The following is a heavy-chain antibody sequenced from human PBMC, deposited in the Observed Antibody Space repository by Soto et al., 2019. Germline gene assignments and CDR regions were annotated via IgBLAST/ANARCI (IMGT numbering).Heavy chain of an antibody. CDR3: ASSSIAARPANYYYYGMDV. CDR1: GGSISSYY. D-gene: IGHD6-6*01. V-gene: IGHV4-59*01. Sequence: SETLSLTCTVSGGSISSYYWSWIRQPPGKGLEWIGYIYYSGSTNYNPSLKSRVTISVDTSKNQFSLKLSSVTAADTAVYYCASSSIAARPANYYYYGMDVWGQGTTATVSS. J-gene: IGHJ6*02. CDR2: IYYSGST.